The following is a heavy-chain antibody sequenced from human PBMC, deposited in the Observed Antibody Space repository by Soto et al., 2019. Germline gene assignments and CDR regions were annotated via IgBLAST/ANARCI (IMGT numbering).Heavy chain of an antibody. CDR2: MNTSSGNT. Sequence: ASVKVSCKASGYTFTSYDINWVRQATGQGLEWMGWMNTSSGNTGYAQKFQGRVTMTRNTSISTAYMELSSLRSEDTAVYYCARRRQKGSCLLLACWFDPWGQGTLVTVSS. CDR1: GYTFTSYD. V-gene: IGHV1-8*01. J-gene: IGHJ5*02. CDR3: ARRRQKGSCLLLACWFDP. D-gene: IGHD2-15*01.